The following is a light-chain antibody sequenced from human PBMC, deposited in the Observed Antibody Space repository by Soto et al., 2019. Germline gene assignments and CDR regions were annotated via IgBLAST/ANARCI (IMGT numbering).Light chain of an antibody. CDR1: QSVSSN. CDR3: QQYNNWPPM. J-gene: IGKJ1*01. CDR2: GAS. V-gene: IGKV3-15*01. Sequence: EIAMTQSPATLSVSPGERATLSCRASQSVSSNLAWYQQKPGQAPRLLIYGASTRATGIPARFSGSGSGTEFTLTISSLQSEDFAVYYCQQYNNWPPMFGQGTKV.